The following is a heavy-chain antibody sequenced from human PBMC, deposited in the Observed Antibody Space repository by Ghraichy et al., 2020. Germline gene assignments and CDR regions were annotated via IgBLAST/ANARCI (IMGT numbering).Heavy chain of an antibody. Sequence: GGSLRLSCAGFGFTFSSYTMSWVRQAPGKGLEWVSSISTSSIYIYYGGSVKGRFTISRDNAKNSLYLQMNSLRAEDTAVYYCARDRYPAPQLQLRPDAFDIWGQGTMLTVSS. CDR3: ARDRYPAPQLQLRPDAFDI. D-gene: IGHD1-1*01. J-gene: IGHJ3*02. CDR2: ISTSSIYI. CDR1: GFTFSSYT. V-gene: IGHV3-21*01.